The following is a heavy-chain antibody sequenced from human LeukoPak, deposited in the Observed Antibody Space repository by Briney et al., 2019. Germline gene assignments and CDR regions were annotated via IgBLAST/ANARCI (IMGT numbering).Heavy chain of an antibody. J-gene: IGHJ4*02. CDR3: ARGSGWVKY. CDR1: GFTFSNYW. D-gene: IGHD3-16*01. CDR2: IKEGGSER. V-gene: IGHV3-7*01. Sequence: GGSLRLSCTASGFTFSNYWMSWVRQAPGKGLEWLANIKEGGSERNYGDSVKGRFTISRDNAKNSLYLETNSLRAEDTAVYYCARGSGWVKYWGQGTLVTVSS.